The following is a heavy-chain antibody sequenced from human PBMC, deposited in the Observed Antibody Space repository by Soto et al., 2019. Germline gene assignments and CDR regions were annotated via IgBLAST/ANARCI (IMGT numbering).Heavy chain of an antibody. CDR2: ISAYNGNT. V-gene: IGHV1-18*01. D-gene: IGHD5-12*01. CDR3: AREWRSGGYSGYDWFDGMDV. Sequence: GASVKVSCKASGYTFTSYGISWVRQAPGQGLEWMGWISAYNGNTNYAQKLQGRVTMTTDTSTSTAYMELRSLRSDDTAVYYCAREWRSGGYSGYDWFDGMDVWGQGTTVTVSS. J-gene: IGHJ6*02. CDR1: GYTFTSYG.